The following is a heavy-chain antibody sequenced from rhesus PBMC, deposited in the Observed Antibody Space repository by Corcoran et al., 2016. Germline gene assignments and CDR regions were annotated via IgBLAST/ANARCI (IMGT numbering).Heavy chain of an antibody. J-gene: IGHJ6*01. Sequence: EVQLVESGGGLVQPGGSLRLSCAASGFTFRGYWMYWVRTAPGKGREWVARISNDESSTYYADSVKGRFTISRENAKNSLYLQMNSLRAEDTAVYYRAKGYSGWSWGDGLDSWGQGVVVTVSS. CDR1: GFTFRGYW. V-gene: IGHV3-119*01. CDR2: ISNDESST. D-gene: IGHD6-13*01. CDR3: AKGYSGWSWGDGLDS.